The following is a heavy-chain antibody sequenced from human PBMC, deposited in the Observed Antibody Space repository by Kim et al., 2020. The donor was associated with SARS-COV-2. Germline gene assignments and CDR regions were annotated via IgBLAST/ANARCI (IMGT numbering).Heavy chain of an antibody. CDR3: ARDFITMVRGVIKYYYYGMDI. CDR2: ISAYNGNT. D-gene: IGHD3-10*01. Sequence: ASVKVSCKASGYTFTSYGISWVRQAPGQGLEWMGWISAYNGNTNYAQKLQGRVTMTTDTSTSTAYMELRSLRSDDTAVYYCARDFITMVRGVIKYYYYGMDIWGQGTTVTVSS. V-gene: IGHV1-18*04. J-gene: IGHJ6*02. CDR1: GYTFTSYG.